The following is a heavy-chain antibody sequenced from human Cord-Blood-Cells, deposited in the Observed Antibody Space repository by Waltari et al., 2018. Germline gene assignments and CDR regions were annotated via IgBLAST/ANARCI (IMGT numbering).Heavy chain of an antibody. CDR3: AKSEGGSGSYWSIDY. D-gene: IGHD3-10*01. CDR2: ISYDGSNK. V-gene: IGHV3-30*18. J-gene: IGHJ4*02. CDR1: GFTFSSYG. Sequence: QVQLVESGGGVVQPGRSLRLSCAASGFTFSSYGMHWVRQAPGKGLEWVAVISYDGSNKYYADSVKGRFTISRDNSKNTLYLQMNSLRAEDTAVYYCAKSEGGSGSYWSIDYWGQGTLVIVSS.